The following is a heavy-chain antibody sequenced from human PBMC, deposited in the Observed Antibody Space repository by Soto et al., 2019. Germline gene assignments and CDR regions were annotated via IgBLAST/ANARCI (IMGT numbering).Heavy chain of an antibody. V-gene: IGHV1-18*01. J-gene: IGHJ6*03. CDR3: ARVRADYYYYYMDV. CDR2: ISAYNGNS. Sequence: QVQLVQSGAEVKKPGGSVKVSCKASGYTFTSYGISWVRQAPGQGLEWMGWISAYNGNSNDAQKLQGRVTMTTDTSTSTAYMELRSLRSDDTAVYYCARVRADYYYYYMDVWGKGTTVTVSS. CDR1: GYTFTSYG.